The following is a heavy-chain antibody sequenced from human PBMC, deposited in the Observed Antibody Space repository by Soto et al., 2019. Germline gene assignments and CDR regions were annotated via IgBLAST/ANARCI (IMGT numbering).Heavy chain of an antibody. V-gene: IGHV1-18*01. CDR3: ARAFFYQGSDSRGYSFDAFDF. CDR1: GYTFTSSG. D-gene: IGHD3-22*01. J-gene: IGHJ3*01. CDR2: ISAHTGSS. Sequence: QVQLVQSGAEVKKPGASVKVSCKASGYTFTSSGMSWVRQAPGQGLEWMGWISAHTGSSEYAQRFQGRVTMTTARSARTAYMELRSLRSDDTAVYYCARAFFYQGSDSRGYSFDAFDFWGQGTLVTVSS.